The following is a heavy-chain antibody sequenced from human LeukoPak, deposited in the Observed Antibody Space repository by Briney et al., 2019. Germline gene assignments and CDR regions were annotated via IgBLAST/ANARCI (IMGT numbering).Heavy chain of an antibody. CDR2: ISSSGST. Sequence: PSETLSLTCTVSRGSISGSIRSFYWSWLRQPPGKGLEWIGYISSSGSTHDNPSPRSRVTISLDASKNQFFLTLSSVSAADTALYYCARIPLAYSGAYYFDYWGQGTLVTVSP. CDR1: RGSISGSIRSFY. CDR3: ARIPLAYSGAYYFDY. J-gene: IGHJ4*02. V-gene: IGHV4-4*09. D-gene: IGHD1-26*01.